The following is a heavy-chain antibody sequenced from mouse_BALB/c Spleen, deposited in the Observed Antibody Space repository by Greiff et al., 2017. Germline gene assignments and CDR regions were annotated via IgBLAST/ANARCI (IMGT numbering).Heavy chain of an antibody. D-gene: IGHD2-1*01. J-gene: IGHJ3*01. CDR1: GFSLTSYG. V-gene: IGHV2-9*02. Sequence: VQLKESGPGLVAPSQSLSITCTVSGFSLTSYGVHWVRQPPGKGLEWLGVIWAGGSTNYNSALMSRLSISKDNSKSQVFLKMNSLQTDDTAMYYCARSYGNHEAWFAYWGQGTLVTVSA. CDR3: ARSYGNHEAWFAY. CDR2: IWAGGST.